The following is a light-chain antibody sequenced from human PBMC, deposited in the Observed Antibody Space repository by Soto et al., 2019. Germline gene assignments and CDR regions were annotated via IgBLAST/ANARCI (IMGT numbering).Light chain of an antibody. J-gene: IGKJ2*01. CDR3: HQYHCPPQT. CDR2: AAS. CDR1: QTMTRAY. Sequence: DIVLMHSPGTLSLSPGERATRSCRASQTMTRAYLAWYQQKPGQAPRLLIYAASYRATGIPDKFSGSGSGTDFSLTISRLEPEDSAVYYCHQYHCPPQTLGQGTKVDIK. V-gene: IGKV3-20*01.